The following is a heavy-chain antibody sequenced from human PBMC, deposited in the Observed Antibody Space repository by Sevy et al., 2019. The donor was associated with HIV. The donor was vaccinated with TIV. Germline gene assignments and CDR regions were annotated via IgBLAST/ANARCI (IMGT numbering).Heavy chain of an antibody. D-gene: IGHD5-12*01. CDR3: ARDGEGYSGYEDV. Sequence: ASVKVSCKASGYTFTGYYMHWVRQAPGQGLEWMGRINPNSGGTNYEQKFQGRVTMTRDTSISTAYMELSRLRSDDTAVYYCARDGEGYSGYEDVWGPGPTVTVS. CDR2: INPNSGGT. J-gene: IGHJ6*02. V-gene: IGHV1-2*06. CDR1: GYTFTGYY.